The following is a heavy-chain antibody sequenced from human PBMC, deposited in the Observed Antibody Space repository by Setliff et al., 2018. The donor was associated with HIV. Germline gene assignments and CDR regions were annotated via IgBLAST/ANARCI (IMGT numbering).Heavy chain of an antibody. Sequence: PGGSLRLSCAASGFTFTNAWMSWVRQAPGKGLEWVGRIKSKTDGETEDYAAPVKGRFTISRDDSRSTLYLQMNSLITEDTALYFCSTGPSRVSDGIADFWGPGTLVTVSS. CDR1: GFTFTNAW. CDR2: IKSKTDGETE. J-gene: IGHJ4*02. V-gene: IGHV3-15*01. CDR3: STGPSRVSDGIADF.